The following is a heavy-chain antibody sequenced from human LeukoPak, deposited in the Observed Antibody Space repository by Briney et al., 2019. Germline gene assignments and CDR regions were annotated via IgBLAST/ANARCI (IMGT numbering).Heavy chain of an antibody. CDR3: AGATGIRGRGGFDY. CDR2: INPSGGST. D-gene: IGHD1-14*01. J-gene: IGHJ4*02. V-gene: IGHV1-46*01. Sequence: ASVKVSCKASGYTFTSYYMHWVRQAPGQGLEWMGIINPSGGSTSYAQKFQGRVTMTRDMSTSTGYMELSSLRSEDTAVYYCAGATGIRGRGGFDYWGQGTLVTVSS. CDR1: GYTFTSYY.